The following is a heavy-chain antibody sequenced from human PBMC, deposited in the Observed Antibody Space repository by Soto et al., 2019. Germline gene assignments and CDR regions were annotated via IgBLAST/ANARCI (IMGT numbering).Heavy chain of an antibody. V-gene: IGHV3-48*02. CDR3: ASFSSSPLTPPFDY. Sequence: GGSLRLSCAASGFTFSSYSMNWVRQAPGKGLEWVSYISSSSSTIYYADSVKGRFTISRDNAKNSLYLQMNSLRDEDTAVYYCASFSSSPLTPPFDYWGQGTLVTVSS. CDR2: ISSSSSTI. D-gene: IGHD6-13*01. J-gene: IGHJ4*02. CDR1: GFTFSSYS.